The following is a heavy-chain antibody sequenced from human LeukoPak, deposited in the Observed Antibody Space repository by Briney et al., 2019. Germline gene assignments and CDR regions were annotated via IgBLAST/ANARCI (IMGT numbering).Heavy chain of an antibody. J-gene: IGHJ4*02. CDR1: GFTFSSYA. CDR3: ARGKGIAVSSFDY. Sequence: QPGGSLRLSCAASGFTFSSYAMSWVRQVPGKGLEWVSGISGSGGSIYYADSVKGRCTISRDNSKNTLSLQMNSLRAEDTALYYCARGKGIAVSSFDYWGQGTLVTVSS. CDR2: ISGSGGSI. V-gene: IGHV3-23*01. D-gene: IGHD6-19*01.